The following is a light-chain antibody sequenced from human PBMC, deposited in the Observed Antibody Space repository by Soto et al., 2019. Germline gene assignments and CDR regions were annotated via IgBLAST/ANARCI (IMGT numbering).Light chain of an antibody. J-gene: IGLJ2*01. Sequence: QSVLTQSSSASASLGSSVKLTCTLSSGHSSYIIALHQQQPGKAPRYLMKLEGSGSYNKGSGIPDRFSGSSSGADRYLTISNVHFEDEADYYCETWDSNTRVFGGGTKLTVL. V-gene: IGLV4-60*02. CDR1: SGHSSYI. CDR2: LEGSGSY. CDR3: ETWDSNTRV.